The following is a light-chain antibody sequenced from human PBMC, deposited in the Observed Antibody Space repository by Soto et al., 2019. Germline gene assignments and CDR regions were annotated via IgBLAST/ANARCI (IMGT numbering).Light chain of an antibody. V-gene: IGKV1-5*01. CDR2: DTT. Sequence: DIQLTQSPSSVAASVGDRVTITCRASQGLNSWLAWYQQKPGKVPKLLIYDTTSLQSGVPSRFSGSGSGTEFTLTISSLQPDDFATYYCQHYNSYSEAFGQGTKVDIK. CDR1: QGLNSW. CDR3: QHYNSYSEA. J-gene: IGKJ1*01.